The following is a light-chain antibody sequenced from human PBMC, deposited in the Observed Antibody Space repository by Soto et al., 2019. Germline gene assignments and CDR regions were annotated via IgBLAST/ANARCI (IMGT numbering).Light chain of an antibody. J-gene: IGLJ1*01. V-gene: IGLV1-44*01. Sequence: QSVLTQPPSTSGTPGQRVTISCSGSSSNIGSNTVSWYQQLPGTAPKPLIYNNNRRPSGVPDRFSGSKSGTSASLAISGLQSEDEADYYCAAWDDSLIGYVFGTGTKVTVL. CDR2: NNN. CDR1: SSNIGSNT. CDR3: AAWDDSLIGYV.